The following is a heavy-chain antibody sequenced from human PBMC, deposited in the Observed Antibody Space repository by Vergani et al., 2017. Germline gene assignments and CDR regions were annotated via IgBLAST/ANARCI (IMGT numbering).Heavy chain of an antibody. CDR3: ARDAGRDWYSNYYYGMDV. CDR1: GGSISSGGYY. J-gene: IGHJ6*02. CDR2: IYYSGST. V-gene: IGHV4-61*08. Sequence: QVQLQESGPGLVKPSETLSLTCTVSGGSISSGGYYWSWIRQPPGKGLEWIGYIYYSGSTNYNPSLKSRVTISVDTSKNQFSLKLSSVTAADTAVYYCARDAGRDWYSNYYYGMDVWGQGTTVTVSS. D-gene: IGHD3/OR15-3a*01.